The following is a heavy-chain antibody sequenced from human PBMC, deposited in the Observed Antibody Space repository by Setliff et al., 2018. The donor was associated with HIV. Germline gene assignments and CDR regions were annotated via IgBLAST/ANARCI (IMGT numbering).Heavy chain of an antibody. CDR2: IYYSGNT. CDR3: SRGGGYSSSPSL. J-gene: IGHJ4*02. CDR1: GGSISSYY. Sequence: SETLSLTCNVSGGSISSYYWNWIRQPPGKGLEWIGYIYYSGNTNYNPSLKSRVIISVDTSKNQFSLKLNSVTAADTAVYYCSRGGGYSSSPSLWGQGTLVAVSS. V-gene: IGHV4-59*01. D-gene: IGHD6-13*01.